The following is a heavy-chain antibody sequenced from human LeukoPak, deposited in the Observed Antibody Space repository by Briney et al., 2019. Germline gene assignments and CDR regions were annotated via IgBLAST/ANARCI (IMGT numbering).Heavy chain of an antibody. CDR2: IIPIFGTA. Sequence: SVKVSCKASGGTFSSYAISWVRQAPGQGLEWLGGIIPIFGTANYAQKFQGSFTITADKSTSTAYLELSSLRSEDTAVYFCARAVNGLTMVRGVRDYYYYMDVWGKGTTVTVSS. CDR1: GGTFSSYA. D-gene: IGHD3-10*01. V-gene: IGHV1-69*06. J-gene: IGHJ6*03. CDR3: ARAVNGLTMVRGVRDYYYYMDV.